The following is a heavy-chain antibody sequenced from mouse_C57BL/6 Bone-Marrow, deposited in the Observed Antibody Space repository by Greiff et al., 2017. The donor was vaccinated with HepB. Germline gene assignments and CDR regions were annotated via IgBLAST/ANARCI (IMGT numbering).Heavy chain of an antibody. CDR3: AGDYDDYAMDY. D-gene: IGHD2-4*01. Sequence: QVQLQQSGAELVRPGTSVKVSCKASGYAFTNYLIDWVKQRPGQGLEWIGVINPGSGGTNYNEKFKGKATLTADKSSSTAYMQLSSLTSEDSAVYFCAGDYDDYAMDYWGQGTSVTVSS. CDR2: INPGSGGT. J-gene: IGHJ4*01. V-gene: IGHV1-54*01. CDR1: GYAFTNYL.